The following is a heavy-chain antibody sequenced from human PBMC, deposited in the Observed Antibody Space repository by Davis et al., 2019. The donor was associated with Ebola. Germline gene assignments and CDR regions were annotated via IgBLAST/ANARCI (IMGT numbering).Heavy chain of an antibody. CDR1: GFTFGDYA. CDR3: TRVEYSSSIDPGYFGY. J-gene: IGHJ4*02. CDR2: IRSKAYGGTT. V-gene: IGHV3-49*04. Sequence: PGGSLRLSCTASGFTFGDYAMSWVRQAPGKGLEWVGFIRSKAYGGTTEYAASVKGRFTISRDDSKSIAYLQMNSLKTEDTAVYYCTRVEYSSSIDPGYFGYWGQGTLVTVSS. D-gene: IGHD6-6*01.